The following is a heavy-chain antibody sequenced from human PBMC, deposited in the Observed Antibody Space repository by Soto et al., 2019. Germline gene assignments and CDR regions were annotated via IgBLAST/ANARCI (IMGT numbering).Heavy chain of an antibody. CDR1: GFTFSDYY. D-gene: IGHD2-15*01. CDR3: VRRMASPDQ. V-gene: IGHV3-11*01. CDR2: ISSSGNSI. J-gene: IGHJ4*02. Sequence: GGSLRLSCAASGFTFSDYYMTWIRQAPGKGLEWVSYISSSGNSIYYADSVRGRFTVSRDNAKNSLFLQMNSLRAEDTAVYYCVRRMASPDQWGQGTLVTVSS.